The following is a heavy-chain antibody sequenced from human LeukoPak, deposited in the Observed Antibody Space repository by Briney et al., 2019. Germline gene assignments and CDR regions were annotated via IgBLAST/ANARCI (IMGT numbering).Heavy chain of an antibody. V-gene: IGHV3-48*01. Sequence: PGGSLRLSCAASGFTFSNYAMHWVRQAPGKGLEWISYISTSTTTIYYANSVKGRFTISRDNAKKSLYLQMNSLRAEDTAVYYCAELGITMIGGVWSKGTTVTISS. D-gene: IGHD3-10*02. CDR3: AELGITMIGGV. CDR1: GFTFSNYA. CDR2: ISTSTTTI. J-gene: IGHJ6*04.